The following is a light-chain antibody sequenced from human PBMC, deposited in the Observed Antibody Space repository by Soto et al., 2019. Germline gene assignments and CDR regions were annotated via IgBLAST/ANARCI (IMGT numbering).Light chain of an antibody. Sequence: EFFLTQSPATLSLSRREVATLSCRASENVRTFVDWYQQKPGQAPRLLIYGATNRATGIPARFSGSGSGTDFTLTISNLEPEDFAVYYCQQHSHWPPWTFGQGTKVDIK. J-gene: IGKJ1*01. CDR2: GAT. V-gene: IGKV3-11*01. CDR3: QQHSHWPPWT. CDR1: ENVRTF.